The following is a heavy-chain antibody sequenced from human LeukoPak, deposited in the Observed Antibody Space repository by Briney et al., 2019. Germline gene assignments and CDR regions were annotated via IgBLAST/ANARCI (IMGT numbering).Heavy chain of an antibody. Sequence: SETLSLTCTVSGGSVSSGNYYWSWIRQPAGKALEWIGRVYTSGSTKYKPSLKSRVTISVDTSKNQFSLKLSSVTAADTAVYYCATGATTFSPFDYWGQGTLVTVSS. D-gene: IGHD1-26*01. CDR2: VYTSGST. V-gene: IGHV4-61*02. J-gene: IGHJ4*02. CDR1: GGSVSSGNYY. CDR3: ATGATTFSPFDY.